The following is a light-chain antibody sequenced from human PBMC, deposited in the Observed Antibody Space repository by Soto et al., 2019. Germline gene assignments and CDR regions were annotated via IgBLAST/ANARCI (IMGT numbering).Light chain of an antibody. CDR3: QQYGSIPWT. J-gene: IGKJ1*01. CDR1: QRIGGY. CDR2: DAS. Sequence: EIDFRQSPAALSLSPGERATLGGRGSQRIGGYLGWYQQKPGQAPRLLIYDASSRATGIPDRFSGSGSGTDFTLTISRLEPEDFAVYYCQQYGSIPWTFGQGTKVDIK. V-gene: IGKV3-20*01.